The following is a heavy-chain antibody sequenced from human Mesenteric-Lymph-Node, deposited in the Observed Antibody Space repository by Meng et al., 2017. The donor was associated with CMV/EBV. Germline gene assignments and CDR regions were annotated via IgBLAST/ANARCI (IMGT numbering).Heavy chain of an antibody. Sequence: GESLKISCAASGFTFSSYGMHWVRQTPSKGLEWVSAISDSGSGTYYADSVKGRFTISRDNSNNTLYLQLSSLRAEDTAVYYCAKGRTSDCWGQGTLVTVSS. CDR3: AKGRTSDC. J-gene: IGHJ4*02. CDR1: GFTFSSYG. D-gene: IGHD3/OR15-3a*01. V-gene: IGHV3-23*01. CDR2: ISDSGSGT.